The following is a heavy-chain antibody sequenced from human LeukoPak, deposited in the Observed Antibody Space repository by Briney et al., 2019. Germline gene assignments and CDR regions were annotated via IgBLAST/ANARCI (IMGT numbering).Heavy chain of an antibody. J-gene: IGHJ6*02. CDR3: ARLRADNRFYYYYGMDV. V-gene: IGHV1-69*04. CDR2: IIPILGIA. Sequence: SVKVSCKASGGTFSSYAISWVRQAPGQGLEWMGRIIPILGIANYAQKFQGRVTITADKSTSTAYMELSSLRSEDTAVYYCARLRADNRFYYYYGMDVWGQGTTVTVSS. D-gene: IGHD1-1*01. CDR1: GGTFSSYA.